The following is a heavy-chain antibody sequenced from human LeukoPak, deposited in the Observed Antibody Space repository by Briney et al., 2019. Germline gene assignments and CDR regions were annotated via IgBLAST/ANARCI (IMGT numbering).Heavy chain of an antibody. CDR3: ATITMVRGTDAFDI. CDR1: GFTFSSYE. Sequence: PGGSLRLSCAASGFTFSSYEMNWVRQAPGKGLEWVSYISSSGSTIYYADSVKGRFTISRDNAKNSLYLQMNSLRAEDTAVYYCATITMVRGTDAFDIWGQGTVVTVSS. CDR2: ISSSGSTI. J-gene: IGHJ3*02. D-gene: IGHD3-10*01. V-gene: IGHV3-48*03.